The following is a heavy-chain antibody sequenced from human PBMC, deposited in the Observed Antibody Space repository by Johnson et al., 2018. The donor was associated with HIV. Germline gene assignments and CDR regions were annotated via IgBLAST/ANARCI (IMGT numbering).Heavy chain of an antibody. V-gene: IGHV3-11*04. CDR3: ARDWAVVGATWSDAFDI. CDR2: ISNSASAI. D-gene: IGHD2-15*01. J-gene: IGHJ3*02. Sequence: VQLVESGGGVVQPGRYLRLSCAASGFIFSDYYLTWIRQAPGKGLEWISYISNSASAIYYADSVKGRFAISRDNAKTSLYLQMNSLRVEDTAVYYCARDWAVVGATWSDAFDIWGQGTMVTVSS. CDR1: GFIFSDYY.